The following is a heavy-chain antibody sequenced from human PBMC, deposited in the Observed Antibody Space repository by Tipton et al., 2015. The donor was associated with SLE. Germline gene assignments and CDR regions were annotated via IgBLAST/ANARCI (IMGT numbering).Heavy chain of an antibody. CDR1: GVSITNYHSY. V-gene: IGHV4-61*02. J-gene: IGHJ6*03. D-gene: IGHD1-1*01. CDR3: ARTTLNGGYYYMDV. CDR2: IYFPGRT. Sequence: TLSLTCSVSGVSITNYHSYWDWFRQTAGKGLEWIGRIYFPGRTYYNPSVMSRVTIALDTSKNEFSLKLSSVTAADTAVYYCARTTLNGGYYYMDVWGKGTTVTVSS.